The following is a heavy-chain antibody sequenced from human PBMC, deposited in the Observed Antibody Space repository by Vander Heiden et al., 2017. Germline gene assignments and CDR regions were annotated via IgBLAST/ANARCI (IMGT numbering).Heavy chain of an antibody. V-gene: IGHV3-23*01. J-gene: IGHJ5*02. Sequence: EVQLLESGGGLVQPGGSLRLSCAASGFTFSSYAMSWVRQAPGKGLEGVSAISGSGGSTYYADSVKGRFTISRDNSKNTLYLQMNSLRAEDTAVYYCAKDPASSGYSRAENWFDPWGQGTLVTVSS. CDR2: ISGSGGST. CDR3: AKDPASSGYSRAENWFDP. CDR1: GFTFSSYA. D-gene: IGHD3-22*01.